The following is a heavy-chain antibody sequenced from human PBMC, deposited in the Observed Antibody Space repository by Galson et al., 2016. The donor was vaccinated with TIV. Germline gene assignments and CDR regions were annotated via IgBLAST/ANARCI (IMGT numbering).Heavy chain of an antibody. CDR2: INWTGGST. CDR3: ARNPLYCGGDCYSDY. V-gene: IGHV3-20*04. Sequence: SLRLSCAASGFTFDDYGMSWVRQAPGKGLELVSGINWTGGSTGYADSVKGRFTISRDNAKKSLYLKMNSLRAEDTALYYCARNPLYCGGDCYSDYWGQGTLVTVSS. D-gene: IGHD2-21*01. CDR1: GFTFDDYG. J-gene: IGHJ4*02.